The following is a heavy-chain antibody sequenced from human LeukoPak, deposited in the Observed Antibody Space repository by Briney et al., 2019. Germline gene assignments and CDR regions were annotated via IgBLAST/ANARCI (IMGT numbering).Heavy chain of an antibody. V-gene: IGHV3-21*01. CDR1: GFTFSSYS. CDR3: ARGTVGYSYVYNY. J-gene: IGHJ4*02. Sequence: GGSLRLSCAASGFTFSSYSMNWVRQSPGKGLDWVSSISSSSSYIYYADSVKGRFTISRDNARNSLYLQMNSLRAEDTAVYYCARGTVGYSYVYNYWGQGTLVTVSS. D-gene: IGHD5-18*01. CDR2: ISSSSSYI.